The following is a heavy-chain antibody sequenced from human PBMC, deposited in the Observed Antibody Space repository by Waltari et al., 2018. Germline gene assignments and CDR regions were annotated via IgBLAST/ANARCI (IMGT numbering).Heavy chain of an antibody. CDR3: VRDHWGPDY. CDR1: GFTFTDYW. CDR2: IHKDGSEK. D-gene: IGHD7-27*01. J-gene: IGHJ4*02. V-gene: IGHV3-7*01. Sequence: QPGGSLRLSCAASGFTFTDYWMSWVRQAPGKGPEWVANIHKDGSEKNYVDYVKGRFTISRDNAKDSVYLQMNSLRADDTAMYYCVRDHWGPDYWGQGTLVTVSS.